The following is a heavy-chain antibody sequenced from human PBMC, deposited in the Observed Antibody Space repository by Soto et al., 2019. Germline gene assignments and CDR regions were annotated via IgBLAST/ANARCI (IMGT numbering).Heavy chain of an antibody. CDR2: IDMSGGDT. CDR3: ARDPSTGSADY. D-gene: IGHD3-9*01. CDR1: GFTFSHSA. J-gene: IGHJ4*02. Sequence: ESGGDLVLPGGSLRLSCAASGFTFSHSAMTWVRQAPGKGLEWVSTIDMSGGDTYYADSVRGRFTISRDNSKHTLYFVMTSLRVEDTAVYYCARDPSTGSADYWGQGTLVTVSS. V-gene: IGHV3-23*01.